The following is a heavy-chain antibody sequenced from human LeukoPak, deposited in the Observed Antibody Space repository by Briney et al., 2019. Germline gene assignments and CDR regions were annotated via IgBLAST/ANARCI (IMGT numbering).Heavy chain of an antibody. CDR3: ARDSDYDILTGYAYYYYMDV. D-gene: IGHD3-9*01. CDR1: GGSISNYY. CDR2: IYTSGST. Sequence: SETLSLTCTVSGGSISNYYWSWIRQPAGKGLEWIGRIYTSGSTNYNPSLKSRVTMSVDTSKNQFSLKLSSVTAADTAVYYCARDSDYDILTGYAYYYYMDVWGKGNTVTVSS. J-gene: IGHJ6*03. V-gene: IGHV4-4*07.